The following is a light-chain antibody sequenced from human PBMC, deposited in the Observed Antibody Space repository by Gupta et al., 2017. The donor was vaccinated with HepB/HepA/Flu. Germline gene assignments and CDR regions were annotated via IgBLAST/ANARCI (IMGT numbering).Light chain of an antibody. Sequence: DMVLTLPPATRSLSPGERATLSCRASQSVSSSYLAWYQQKPGQAPRLLIYGASSRATGIPDRFSGSGYGTDFTLTISRLEPEDFAVYYCQQYGSSPTLTFGGGTKVEIK. V-gene: IGKV3-20*01. CDR3: QQYGSSPTLT. CDR2: GAS. CDR1: QSVSSSY. J-gene: IGKJ4*01.